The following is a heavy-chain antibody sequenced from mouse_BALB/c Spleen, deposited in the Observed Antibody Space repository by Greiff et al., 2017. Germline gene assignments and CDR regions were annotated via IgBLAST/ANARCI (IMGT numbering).Heavy chain of an antibody. CDR1: GYAFSSSW. CDR3: ARGYYGYESLAY. J-gene: IGHJ3*01. V-gene: IGHV1-82*01. D-gene: IGHD2-2*01. Sequence: QVQLQQSGAELMKPGASVKISCKASGYAFSSSWMNWVKQRPGQGLEWIGRIYPGDGDTNYNGKFKGKATLTADKSSSTAYMQLSSLTSVDSAVYFCARGYYGYESLAYWGQGTLVTVSA. CDR2: IYPGDGDT.